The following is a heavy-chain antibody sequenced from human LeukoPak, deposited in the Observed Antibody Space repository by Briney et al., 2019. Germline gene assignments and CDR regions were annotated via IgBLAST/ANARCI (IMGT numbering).Heavy chain of an antibody. J-gene: IGHJ6*03. D-gene: IGHD4-17*01. Sequence: GGSLRLSCAGSGFTFSRFSINWVRQAPGKGLEWGSYISSSSSTIYYADSVRGRFTISRDKAKNSLYLQMNSLRAEDTAVYYCAREWESTVRGNYHYYMDVWGKGTTVTVSS. V-gene: IGHV3-48*01. CDR3: AREWESTVRGNYHYYMDV. CDR2: ISSSSSTI. CDR1: GFTFSRFS.